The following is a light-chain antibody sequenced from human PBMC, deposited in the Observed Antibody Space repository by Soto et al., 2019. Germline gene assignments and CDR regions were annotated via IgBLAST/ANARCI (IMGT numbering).Light chain of an antibody. CDR2: ATS. J-gene: IGKJ2*03. CDR3: QQYGDYNSPRYS. Sequence: EIVLTQSPGTLSLSPGDRVTLSCRASQSVSTNYFSWSQQKPGQAPRLLIYATSSRAVGIPDRFRGSGSGPDFALTISRLEPEDFAMYYCQQYGDYNSPRYSFGQGTRLEI. CDR1: QSVSTNY. V-gene: IGKV3-20*01.